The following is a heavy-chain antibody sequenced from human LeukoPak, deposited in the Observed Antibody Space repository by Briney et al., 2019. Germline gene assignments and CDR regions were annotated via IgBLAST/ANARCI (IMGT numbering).Heavy chain of an antibody. J-gene: IGHJ4*02. Sequence: SVKVSCKASGGTFSSYAISWVRQAPGQGLEWMGRIIPILGIANYAQKFQGRVTITADKSTSTAYMELSSLRSEDTAVYYCARASYSSSWYAYWGQGTLVTVSS. CDR1: GGTFSSYA. CDR2: IIPILGIA. V-gene: IGHV1-69*04. D-gene: IGHD6-13*01. CDR3: ARASYSSSWYAY.